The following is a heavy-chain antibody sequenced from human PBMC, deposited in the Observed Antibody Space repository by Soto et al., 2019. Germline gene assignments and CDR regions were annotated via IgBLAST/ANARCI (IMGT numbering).Heavy chain of an antibody. J-gene: IGHJ4*02. CDR1: GFSISSAW. Sequence: VQLVESGGGLVKPGGSLRLSCAASGFSISSAWMNWVRQAPGKGLEWVGRIKTKTQGETTDYPAPVKGRFTISRDDSKNTLYLQMTSLKMEDTAVYYCTTGSVEGYWGQGTLVTVSS. D-gene: IGHD3-3*01. V-gene: IGHV3-15*07. CDR2: IKTKTQGETT. CDR3: TTGSVEGY.